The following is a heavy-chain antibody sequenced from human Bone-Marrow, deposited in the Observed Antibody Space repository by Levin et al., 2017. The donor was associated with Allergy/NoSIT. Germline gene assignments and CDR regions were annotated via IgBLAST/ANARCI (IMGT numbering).Heavy chain of an antibody. J-gene: IGHJ1*01. CDR2: INSGNSET. CDR1: GYTFTSYA. CDR3: ARESTSLHH. V-gene: IGHV1-3*01. Sequence: EASVKVSCKASGYTFTSYAMHWVRQAPGQRPEWMGWINSGNSETKYSPKFQGRVTFIRDTSASTVYMELSRLRSEDTAIYYCARESTSLHHWGQGTLVTVSA.